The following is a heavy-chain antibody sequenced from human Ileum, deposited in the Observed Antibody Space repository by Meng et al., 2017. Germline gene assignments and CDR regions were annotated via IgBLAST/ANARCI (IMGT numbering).Heavy chain of an antibody. CDR1: GFTFSSYA. Sequence: SCAASGFTFSSYAMHWVRQAPGKGLEWVAVISYDGSNKYYADSVKGRFTISRDNSKNTLYLQMNSLRAEDTAVYYCARFYGSGSYSHDHAFDIWGQGTMVTVSS. D-gene: IGHD3-10*01. CDR2: ISYDGSNK. J-gene: IGHJ3*02. CDR3: ARFYGSGSYSHDHAFDI. V-gene: IGHV3-30*01.